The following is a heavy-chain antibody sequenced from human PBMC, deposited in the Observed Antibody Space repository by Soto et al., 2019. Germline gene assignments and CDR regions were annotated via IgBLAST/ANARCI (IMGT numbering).Heavy chain of an antibody. Sequence: QVQLVQSGAEVKKPGASVKVSCKASGYTFTSYGISWVRQAPGQGLEWMGWISDYNGNTNYAQKHQGIVTMTTDTYTRPAYMKKRSLRSDDTAVYYCARYRVRVGATRRDDLDYWGQGTMVTVSS. CDR1: GYTFTSYG. CDR3: ARYRVRVGATRRDDLDY. V-gene: IGHV1-18*04. J-gene: IGHJ4*02. CDR2: ISDYNGNT. D-gene: IGHD1-26*01.